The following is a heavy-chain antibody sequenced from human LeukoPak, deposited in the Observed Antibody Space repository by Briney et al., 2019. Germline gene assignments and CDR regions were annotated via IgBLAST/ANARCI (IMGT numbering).Heavy chain of an antibody. V-gene: IGHV4-59*11. CDR2: IYYSGST. CDR1: GGSISSHY. CDR3: ARYSYYYYYMDV. J-gene: IGHJ6*03. Sequence: PSETLSLTCTVSGGSISSHYWSWIRQPPGKGLEWIGYIYYSGSTNYNPSLKSRVTISVDTSKNQFSLKLSSVTAADTAVYYCARYSYYYYYMDVWGKGTTVTVSS. D-gene: IGHD4-11*01.